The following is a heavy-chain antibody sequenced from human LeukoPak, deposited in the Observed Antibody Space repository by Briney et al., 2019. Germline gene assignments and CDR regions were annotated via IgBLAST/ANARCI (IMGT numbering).Heavy chain of an antibody. CDR3: AKDTIVVVPAAIHLPDY. CDR2: ISGSGGST. CDR1: GFTFSSYA. V-gene: IGHV3-23*01. J-gene: IGHJ4*02. D-gene: IGHD2-2*01. Sequence: GGSLRLSCAASGFTFSSYAMSWVRQAPGKGLEWVSAISGSGGSTYYADSVKGRFTISRDNSKNTLYLQMNSLRAEDTAVYYCAKDTIVVVPAAIHLPDYWGQGTLVTVSS.